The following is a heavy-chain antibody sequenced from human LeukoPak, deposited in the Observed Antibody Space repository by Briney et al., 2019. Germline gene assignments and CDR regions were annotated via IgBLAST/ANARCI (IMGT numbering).Heavy chain of an antibody. Sequence: PSETLSLTCTVSGGSISSYYWSWIRQPPGKGLEWIGYIYYSGSTNYNPSLKSRVTISVDTSKNQFSLKLSSVTAADTAVYYCARVYYGSGSRSLDDAFDIWGQGTMVTVSS. CDR1: GGSISSYY. V-gene: IGHV4-59*01. CDR2: IYYSGST. J-gene: IGHJ3*02. D-gene: IGHD3-10*01. CDR3: ARVYYGSGSRSLDDAFDI.